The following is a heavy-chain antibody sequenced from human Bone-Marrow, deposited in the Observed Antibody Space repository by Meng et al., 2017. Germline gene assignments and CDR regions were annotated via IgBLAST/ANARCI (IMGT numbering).Heavy chain of an antibody. CDR1: GFTFSSYA. V-gene: IGHV3-64*01. CDR3: ARGYCSSTSCYEIFDY. J-gene: IGHJ4*02. D-gene: IGHD2-2*01. CDR2: ISSNGGST. Sequence: GESLKISCAASGFTFSSYAMHWVRQAPGKGLEYVSAISSNGGSTYYANSVKGRFTISRDNSKNTLYLQMGSLRAEDMAVYYCARGYCSSTSCYEIFDYWGQGTLVTVS.